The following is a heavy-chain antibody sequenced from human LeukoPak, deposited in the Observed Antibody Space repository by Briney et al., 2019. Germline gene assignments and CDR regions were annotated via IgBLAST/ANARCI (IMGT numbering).Heavy chain of an antibody. CDR3: ARDQWKRGGSCPLDY. V-gene: IGHV3-48*01. CDR1: GFTFSSYS. J-gene: IGHJ4*02. D-gene: IGHD2-15*01. CDR2: ISSSSSTI. Sequence: GGSLRLSCAASGFTFSSYSMNWVRQAPGKGLEWVSYISSSSSTIYYADSMKGRFTISRDNTKNSLYLQMNSLRAADTAVYYCARDQWKRGGSCPLDYWGQGTLVTVSS.